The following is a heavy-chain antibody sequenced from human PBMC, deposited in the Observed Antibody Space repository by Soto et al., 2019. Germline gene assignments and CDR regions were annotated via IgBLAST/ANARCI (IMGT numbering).Heavy chain of an antibody. J-gene: IGHJ6*02. CDR2: IYYRGGT. D-gene: IGHD1-26*01. V-gene: IGHV4-59*11. Sequence: SETLSLTCTVSGCSISSHYWSWLLQHPGGGLEWIGEIYYRGGTTYNPSLINRRTISVVKSTNQFSLLLHSVTTAATAVYYCGKDGSEASGMEAWGQGTKGNGSS. CDR3: GKDGSEASGMEA. CDR1: GCSISSHY.